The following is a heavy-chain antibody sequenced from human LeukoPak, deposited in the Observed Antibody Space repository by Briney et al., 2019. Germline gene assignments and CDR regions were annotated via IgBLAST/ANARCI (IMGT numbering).Heavy chain of an antibody. CDR3: ATKRQFDWLSGLDY. J-gene: IGHJ4*02. D-gene: IGHD3-9*01. CDR2: FDPEDGET. Sequence: ASVKVSCKVSGYTLTELSMHWVRQAPGKGLEWMGGFDPEDGETIYAQKFQGRVTMTEDTSTDTAYMELSSLRSEDTAVYYCATKRQFDWLSGLDYWGQGTLDTVSS. V-gene: IGHV1-24*01. CDR1: GYTLTELS.